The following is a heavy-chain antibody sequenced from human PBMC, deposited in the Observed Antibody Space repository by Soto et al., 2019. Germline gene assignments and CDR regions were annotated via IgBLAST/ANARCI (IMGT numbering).Heavy chain of an antibody. Sequence: QLRLQESGSGLVKPSQTLSLTCTVSGGSLSSGSFSWGWIRQPPGKGLEWIGYINYSGNTYYNPSLRRRVTVSRDMSTNQFSLKLGSLTAADTAVYYCARGWGSTDYVANYYFDYWGRGTPVTVSS. J-gene: IGHJ4*02. CDR2: INYSGNT. V-gene: IGHV4-30-2*01. D-gene: IGHD4-17*01. CDR3: ARGWGSTDYVANYYFDY. CDR1: GGSLSSGSFS.